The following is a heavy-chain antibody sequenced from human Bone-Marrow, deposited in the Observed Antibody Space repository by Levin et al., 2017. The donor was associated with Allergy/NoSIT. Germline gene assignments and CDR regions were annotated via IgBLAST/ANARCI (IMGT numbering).Heavy chain of an antibody. J-gene: IGHJ4*02. CDR1: GFTFSDYY. CDR2: ISSSGSTI. CDR3: ARALTIFGVVINYFDY. D-gene: IGHD3-3*01. V-gene: IGHV3-11*01. Sequence: GESLKISCAASGFTFSDYYMSWIRQAPGKGLEWVSYISSSGSTIYYADSVKGRFAISRDNAKNSLYLQMNSLRAEDTAVYYCARALTIFGVVINYFDYWGQGTLVTVSS.